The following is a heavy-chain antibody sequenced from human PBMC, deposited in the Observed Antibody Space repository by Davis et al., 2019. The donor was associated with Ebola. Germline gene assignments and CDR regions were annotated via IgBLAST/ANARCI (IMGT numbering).Heavy chain of an antibody. V-gene: IGHV4-39*07. Sequence: SETLSLTCTVSGGSISSSSYYWGWIRQPPGKGLEWIGSIYYSGSTYYNPSLKSRVTISVDTSKNQFSLKLSSVTAADTAVYYCAKGSSGWYAAFDVWGQGTMVTVSS. CDR1: GGSISSSSYY. J-gene: IGHJ3*01. CDR2: IYYSGST. CDR3: AKGSSGWYAAFDV. D-gene: IGHD6-19*01.